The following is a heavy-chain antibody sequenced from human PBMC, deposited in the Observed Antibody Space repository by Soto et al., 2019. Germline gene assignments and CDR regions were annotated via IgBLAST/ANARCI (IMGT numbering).Heavy chain of an antibody. J-gene: IGHJ4*02. CDR1: GFTFSSYG. Sequence: GGSLRLSCAASGFTFSSYGMHWVRQAPGKGLEWVAVIWYDGSNKYYADSVKGRFTISRDNSKNTLYLQMNSLRAEDTAVYYCAREEIDCGGDCYDKYYFDYWGQGTLVTVSS. D-gene: IGHD2-21*02. CDR3: AREEIDCGGDCYDKYYFDY. V-gene: IGHV3-33*01. CDR2: IWYDGSNK.